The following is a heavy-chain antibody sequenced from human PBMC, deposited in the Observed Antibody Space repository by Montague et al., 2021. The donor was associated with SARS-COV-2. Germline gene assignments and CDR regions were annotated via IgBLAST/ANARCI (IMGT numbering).Heavy chain of an antibody. V-gene: IGHV3-30*04. D-gene: IGHD2-2*01. J-gene: IGHJ6*02. CDR1: GSTFSSYA. CDR3: ARQLIVFVPAAPGSPTHETYDYAMDV. CDR2: ISYDGSNK. Sequence: SLRLSCAASGSTFSSYAMHWVRQAPGKGLEWAAVISYDGSNKYCVDSVKGRFSISRDNSKNTLYLQMNSLRAEDTAVYYCARQLIVFVPAAPGSPTHETYDYAMDVWGQETTVTVSS.